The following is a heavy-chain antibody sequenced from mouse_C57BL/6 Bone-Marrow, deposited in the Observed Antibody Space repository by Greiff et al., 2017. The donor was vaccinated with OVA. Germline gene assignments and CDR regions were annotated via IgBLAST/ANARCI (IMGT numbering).Heavy chain of an antibody. V-gene: IGHV1-69*01. CDR3: ARDYYGSISYYAMDY. CDR2: IDPSDSYT. J-gene: IGHJ4*01. D-gene: IGHD1-1*01. Sequence: QVQLQQPGAELVMPGASVKLSCKASGYTFTSYWMHWVKQRPGQGLEWIGEIDPSDSYTNYNQKFKGKSTLTVDKSSSTAYMQLSSLTSEDSAVYYCARDYYGSISYYAMDYWGQGTSVTVSS. CDR1: GYTFTSYW.